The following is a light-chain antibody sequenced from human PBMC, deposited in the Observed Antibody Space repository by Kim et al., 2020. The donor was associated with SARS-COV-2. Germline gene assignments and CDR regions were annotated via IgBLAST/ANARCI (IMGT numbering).Light chain of an antibody. J-gene: IGKJ2*03. CDR2: GAS. Sequence: EIVMKQSPATLSVSPGERATLSCRASQSVSSNLAWYQQKPGQAPRLLIYGASTRATGIPARFSGSGSGTEFTLTISSLQSEDFAVYYCQQYNNWPRSFGQGTKLEI. CDR1: QSVSSN. V-gene: IGKV3-15*01. CDR3: QQYNNWPRS.